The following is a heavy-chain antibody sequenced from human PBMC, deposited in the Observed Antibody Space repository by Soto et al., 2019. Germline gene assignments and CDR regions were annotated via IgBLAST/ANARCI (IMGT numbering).Heavy chain of an antibody. D-gene: IGHD2-8*02. CDR3: ARDKITGLFDY. CDR2: INHSGRT. CDR1: GGSFSGYS. Sequence: QVQLQQWGAGLFKPSETLSLTCAVYGGSFSGYSWTWIRQPPGTGLEWIGEINHSGRTNYNPSLKSRVTISVDTSKNQFSLKLTSVPAADTAVYYCARDKITGLFDYWGQGTLVTVSS. V-gene: IGHV4-34*01. J-gene: IGHJ4*02.